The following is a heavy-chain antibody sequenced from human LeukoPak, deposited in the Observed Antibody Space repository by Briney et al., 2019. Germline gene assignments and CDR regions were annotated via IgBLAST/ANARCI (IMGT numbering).Heavy chain of an antibody. V-gene: IGHV3-15*01. Sequence: GGSLRLSCAASGFTFSNAWMSWVRQAPGKGLEWVGRIKSKTDGGTTDYAVPVKGRFTISRDDSKNTLYLQMNSLKTEDTAVYYCTTDLGYCSGGSCYSSNYWGQGTLVTVSS. D-gene: IGHD2-15*01. CDR2: IKSKTDGGTT. CDR1: GFTFSNAW. J-gene: IGHJ4*02. CDR3: TTDLGYCSGGSCYSSNY.